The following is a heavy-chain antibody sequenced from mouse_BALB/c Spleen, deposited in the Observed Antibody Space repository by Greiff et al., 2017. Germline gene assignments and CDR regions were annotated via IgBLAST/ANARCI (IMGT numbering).Heavy chain of an antibody. J-gene: IGHJ2*01. CDR2: INPSNGRT. Sequence: VQLQQPGAELVKPGASVKLSCKASGYTFTSYWMHWVKQRPGQGLEWIGEINPSNGRTNYNEKFKSKATLTVDKSSSTAYMQLSSLTSEDSAVYYCAITTDAMDYWGQGTTRTVSS. CDR1: GYTFTSYW. V-gene: IGHV1S81*02. D-gene: IGHD1-1*01. CDR3: AITTDAMDY.